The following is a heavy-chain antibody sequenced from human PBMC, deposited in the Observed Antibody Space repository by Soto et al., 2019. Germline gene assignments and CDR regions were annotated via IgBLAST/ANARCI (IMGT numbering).Heavy chain of an antibody. CDR1: GFTFRSFT. CDR3: TRDASRDSSARGWFDP. D-gene: IGHD6-13*01. V-gene: IGHV3-21*01. CDR2: ISSNSAYI. J-gene: IGHJ5*02. Sequence: KAGGSLRLSCAASGFTFRSFTMNWVRQAPGKGLEWVSTISSNSAYIYYTGALRGRFTISRDNAKNSLHLQMNSLRAEDTAVYYCTRDASRDSSARGWFDPWGPGTLVTVSS.